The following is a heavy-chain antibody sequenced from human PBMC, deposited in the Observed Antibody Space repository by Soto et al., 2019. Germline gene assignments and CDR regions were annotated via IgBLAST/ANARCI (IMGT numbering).Heavy chain of an antibody. J-gene: IGHJ4*02. Sequence: PGGSLKISCNGSGYNFAGYWIAWGRQMPGKGLELMGIIYPSDSDTRYRPSFQGQVTISADKSISSAYLQWSSLRASDTAMYYCARGGVSTRTFDYWGQGTPVTVSS. CDR2: IYPSDSDT. V-gene: IGHV5-51*01. CDR1: GYNFAGYW. D-gene: IGHD3-3*01. CDR3: ARGGVSTRTFDY.